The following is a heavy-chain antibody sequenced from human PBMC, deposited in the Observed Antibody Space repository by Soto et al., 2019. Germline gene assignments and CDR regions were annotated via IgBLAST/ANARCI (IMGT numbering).Heavy chain of an antibody. D-gene: IGHD2-21*01. CDR3: ARTHNVSYYPY. Sequence: SETLSLTCAVSGGSIISNYWWAWIRQSPGKGLVWIGSIYHSGTTFYNPSLESRVIISLDTSESRFALRLTSVTAADSAVYYCARTHNVSYYPYFGPGTLLTVSS. CDR2: IYHSGTT. V-gene: IGHV4-38-2*01. J-gene: IGHJ4*02. CDR1: GGSIISNYW.